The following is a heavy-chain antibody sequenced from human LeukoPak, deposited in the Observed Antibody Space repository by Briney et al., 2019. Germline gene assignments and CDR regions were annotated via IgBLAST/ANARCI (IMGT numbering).Heavy chain of an antibody. V-gene: IGHV4-59*04. CDR1: GGSISSYY. CDR3: ARRTAMVTRFDY. D-gene: IGHD5-18*01. CDR2: IYYSGST. J-gene: IGHJ4*02. Sequence: PSETLSLTCTVSGGSISSYYWSWIRQPPGKGLEWIGYIYYSGSTYYNPSLKSRVTISVDTSKNQFSLKLSSVTAADTAVYYCARRTAMVTRFDYWGQGTLVTVSS.